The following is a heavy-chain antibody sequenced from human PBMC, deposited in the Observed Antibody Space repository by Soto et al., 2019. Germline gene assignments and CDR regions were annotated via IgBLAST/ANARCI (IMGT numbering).Heavy chain of an antibody. CDR1: GYTFTSYY. D-gene: IGHD6-19*01. CDR2: INPSGGST. V-gene: IGHV1-46*01. J-gene: IGHJ6*04. CDR3: ARDRYSSGWYRYYYYYGMDV. Sequence: QVQLVQSGAEVKKPGASVKVSCKASGYTFTSYYMHWVRQAPGQELEWMGIINPSGGSTSYAQKFQGRVTMPRDTSTSTVYIELSSRRSEDTAVYYCARDRYSSGWYRYYYYYGMDVWGKGTTVTVSS.